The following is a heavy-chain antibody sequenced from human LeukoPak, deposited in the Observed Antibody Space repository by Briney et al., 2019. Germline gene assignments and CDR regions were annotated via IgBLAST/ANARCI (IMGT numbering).Heavy chain of an antibody. D-gene: IGHD5-12*01. V-gene: IGHV3-23*01. Sequence: GGSLRLSCAASGFTFSSYAMSWVRQAPGKGLEWVSAISGSGGSTYYADSVKGRFTISRDDSKNTLYLQMNSLRAEDTAVYYCATRGYSGYDPRSIDYWGQGTLVTVSS. CDR3: ATRGYSGYDPRSIDY. CDR2: ISGSGGST. J-gene: IGHJ4*02. CDR1: GFTFSSYA.